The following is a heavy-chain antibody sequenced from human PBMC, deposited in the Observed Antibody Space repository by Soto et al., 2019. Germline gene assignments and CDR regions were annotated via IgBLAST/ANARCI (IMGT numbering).Heavy chain of an antibody. CDR2: MNPNSGNT. CDR3: ARCINYYDSGDDAFDI. D-gene: IGHD3-10*01. Sequence: ASVKVSCKASGYTFTSYDINWVRQATGQGLEWMGWMNPNSGNTGYAQKFQGRVTMTRNTSISTAYMELSSLRSEDTAVYYCARCINYYDSGDDAFDIWSQRTMVT. V-gene: IGHV1-8*01. J-gene: IGHJ3*02. CDR1: GYTFTSYD.